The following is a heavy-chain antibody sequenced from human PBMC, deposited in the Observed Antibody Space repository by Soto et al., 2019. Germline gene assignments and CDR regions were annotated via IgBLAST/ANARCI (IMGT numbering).Heavy chain of an antibody. Sequence: PGGSLRLSCAASGFTFSNYAVTWVRQAPGKGLEWVSTISGSGGSTHYADSVKGRFTISRDNSKNTLYLQMNSLRAEDTAVYYCARDQGSSWYEIDYWGQGTLVTVSS. V-gene: IGHV3-23*01. CDR3: ARDQGSSWYEIDY. CDR1: GFTFSNYA. CDR2: ISGSGGST. D-gene: IGHD6-13*01. J-gene: IGHJ4*02.